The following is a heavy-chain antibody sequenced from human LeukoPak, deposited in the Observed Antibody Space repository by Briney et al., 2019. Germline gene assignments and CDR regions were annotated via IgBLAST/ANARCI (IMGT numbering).Heavy chain of an antibody. Sequence: PGGSLRPSCAPSAFTLSSPSMNWVSQAPGKGLEWVSSISRSSSYIYSPDSVKGRFTISRHNAKHSLYLQMNSLRAEDTPVYYCAHSGYSSSWYVYWGQGTLVTVSS. V-gene: IGHV3-21*01. D-gene: IGHD6-13*01. CDR1: AFTLSSPS. J-gene: IGHJ4*02. CDR2: ISRSSSYI. CDR3: AHSGYSSSWYVY.